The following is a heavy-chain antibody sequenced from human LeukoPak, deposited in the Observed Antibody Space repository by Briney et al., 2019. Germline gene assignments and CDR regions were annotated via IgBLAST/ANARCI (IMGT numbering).Heavy chain of an antibody. D-gene: IGHD6-19*01. CDR2: IYSRGST. CDR3: ASDKGASGWGLGY. Sequence: SETLSLTCTVSGGSISSGHYYLNWIRQPAGKGLEWIGRIYSRGSTNYNSSLRSRVTISVDTSKNQFSLKLTSVTAAVMAVYYCASDKGASGWGLGYWGQGTLVTVSS. V-gene: IGHV4-61*02. CDR1: GGSISSGHYY. J-gene: IGHJ4*02.